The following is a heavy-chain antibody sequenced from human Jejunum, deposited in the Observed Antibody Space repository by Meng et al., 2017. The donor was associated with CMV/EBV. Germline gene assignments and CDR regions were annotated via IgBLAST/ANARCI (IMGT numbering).Heavy chain of an antibody. J-gene: IGHJ6*02. CDR2: INSGGSIT. D-gene: IGHD1-7*01. CDR1: YA. Sequence: YAMAWGRQAPGEGLEWVSHINSGGSITKYAGSVKGRFTISRDNSKDSVDLQMNSLRAEDTAVYYCARWSLWNYDIHTGYNFYAMDVWGQGTTVTVSS. V-gene: IGHV3-23*03. CDR3: ARWSLWNYDIHTGYNFYAMDV.